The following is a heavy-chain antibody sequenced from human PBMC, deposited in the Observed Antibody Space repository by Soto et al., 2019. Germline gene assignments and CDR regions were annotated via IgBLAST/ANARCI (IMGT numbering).Heavy chain of an antibody. J-gene: IGHJ4*02. CDR2: IYYSGST. CDR1: GGSISSSSYY. Sequence: QLQLQESGPGLVKPSETLSLTCTVSGGSISSSSYYWGWIRQPPGKGLEWIGSIYYSGSTYYNPSLKSRVSISVDTSKNQFSLKLSSVTAADTAVYYCAGHRQQAYFEYWGQGTLVTVSS. D-gene: IGHD6-13*01. V-gene: IGHV4-39*01. CDR3: AGHRQQAYFEY.